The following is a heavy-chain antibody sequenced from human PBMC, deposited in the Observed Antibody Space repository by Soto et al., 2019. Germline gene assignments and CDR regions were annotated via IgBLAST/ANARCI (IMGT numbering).Heavy chain of an antibody. CDR3: ARGRYDFWSGTIKYYFDY. D-gene: IGHD3-3*01. J-gene: IGHJ4*02. CDR1: GGSISSGGYS. Sequence: LSLTCAVSGGSISSGGYSWSWIRQPPGKGLEWIGYIYHSGSTYYNPSLKSRVTISVDRSKNQFSLKLSSVTAADTAVYYCARGRYDFWSGTIKYYFDYWGQGTLVTVSS. V-gene: IGHV4-30-2*01. CDR2: IYHSGST.